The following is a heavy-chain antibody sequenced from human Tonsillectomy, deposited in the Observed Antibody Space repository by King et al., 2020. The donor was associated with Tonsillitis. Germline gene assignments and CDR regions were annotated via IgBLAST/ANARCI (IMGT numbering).Heavy chain of an antibody. CDR1: GFTFSNYA. CDR2: IWYDGTNR. Sequence: VQLVESGGGVVQPGRSLRLSCAASGFTFSNYAMHWVRQAPGQGLEWVAVIWYDGTNRYYADSVKGRFTISRDNSKNTLFLQINTLRAEDTAVYYCARVSVGSARRESFDYWGQGTLVTVSS. J-gene: IGHJ4*02. V-gene: IGHV3-33*01. CDR3: ARVSVGSARRESFDY.